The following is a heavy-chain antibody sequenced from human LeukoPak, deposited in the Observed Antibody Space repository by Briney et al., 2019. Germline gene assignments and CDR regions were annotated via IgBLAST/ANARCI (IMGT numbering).Heavy chain of an antibody. CDR2: INPNSGGT. V-gene: IGHV1-2*02. Sequence: ASVKVSCKPSGYTFTGYFMHWVRQAPGHGLKWMGWINPNSGGTNYAQKFQGRVTMTRDTSISTAYMELNRLRSDETAVYYCARVPVFGTYYENYWGQGTLVTVSS. D-gene: IGHD3-22*01. J-gene: IGHJ4*02. CDR3: ARVPVFGTYYENY. CDR1: GYTFTGYF.